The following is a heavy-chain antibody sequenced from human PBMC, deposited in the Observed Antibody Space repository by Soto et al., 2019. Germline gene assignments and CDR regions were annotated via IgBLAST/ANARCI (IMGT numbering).Heavy chain of an antibody. V-gene: IGHV4-59*12. CDR3: ARDNGSGSYRGTYVD. CDR1: CGSISSYY. Sequence: SETLSLTCTVSCGSISSYYWSWIRQSPQKGLECIGYIHYSGSTNYRPSLKSRVTMSVDRAKNQFSLKLTSVTAADTAVYYCARDNGSGSYRGTYVDWGQGILVTVSS. J-gene: IGHJ4*02. CDR2: IHYSGST. D-gene: IGHD3-10*01.